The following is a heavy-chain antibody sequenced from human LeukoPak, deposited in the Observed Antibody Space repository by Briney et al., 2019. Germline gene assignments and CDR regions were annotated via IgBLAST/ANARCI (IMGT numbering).Heavy chain of an antibody. CDR1: GYTLTELT. V-gene: IGHV1-24*01. Sequence: ASVKVSCKVSGYTLTELTMHWVRQAPGKGLEWMGGFDPEDGETIYAQKFQGRVTMTEDTSTDTAYMELSSLRSEDTAVYYCATAAPTHITMIGTDAFDIWGQGTMVTVSS. CDR3: ATAAPTHITMIGTDAFDI. CDR2: FDPEDGET. D-gene: IGHD3-22*01. J-gene: IGHJ3*02.